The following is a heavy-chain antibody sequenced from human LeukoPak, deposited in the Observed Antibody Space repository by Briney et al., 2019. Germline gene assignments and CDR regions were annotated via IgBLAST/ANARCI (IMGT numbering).Heavy chain of an antibody. CDR3: ARDPNWGSGY. J-gene: IGHJ4*02. CDR1: GFTFSNYV. D-gene: IGHD7-27*01. Sequence: PGGSLRLSCAASGFTFSNYVMIWVRQAPGKGLEWVSIIGTSGGDIHYADSVKGRFSIYRDNSKNTLSLQMNSRSVDDTAVYYCARDPNWGSGYWGQGTLVTVSS. CDR2: IGTSGGDI. V-gene: IGHV3-23*01.